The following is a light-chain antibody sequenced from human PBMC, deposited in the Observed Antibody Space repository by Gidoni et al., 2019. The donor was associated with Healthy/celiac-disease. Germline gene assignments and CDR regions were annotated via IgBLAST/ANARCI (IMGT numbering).Light chain of an antibody. CDR2: EVS. V-gene: IGLV2-14*01. CDR1: SSDVGGYNY. J-gene: IGLJ1*01. CDR3: SSYTSSSTLV. Sequence: QSALTQPASVSGSPEQSITISCTGTSSDVGGYNYVSWYQQHPGKAPKLMIYEVSNRPSGVSNRFSGSKSGSTASLTISGLQAEDEADYYCSSYTSSSTLVFGTGTKVTVL.